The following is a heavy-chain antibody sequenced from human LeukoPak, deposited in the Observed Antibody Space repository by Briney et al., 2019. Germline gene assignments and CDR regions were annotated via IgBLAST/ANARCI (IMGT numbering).Heavy chain of an antibody. Sequence: GGSLRLSCAASGFTFSSYWMSWVRQAPGKGLEWVANIKQDGSEKYYVDSVKGRFTISRDNAKNSLYLQMNSLRAEDTAVYYCARDYRESAIFGVVFGIDYWGQGTLVTVSS. D-gene: IGHD3-3*01. CDR3: ARDYRESAIFGVVFGIDY. CDR1: GFTFSSYW. J-gene: IGHJ4*02. V-gene: IGHV3-7*01. CDR2: IKQDGSEK.